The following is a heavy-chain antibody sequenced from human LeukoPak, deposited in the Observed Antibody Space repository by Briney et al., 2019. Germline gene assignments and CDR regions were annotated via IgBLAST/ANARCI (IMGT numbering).Heavy chain of an antibody. CDR2: ISYGGSNK. J-gene: IGHJ3*02. V-gene: IGHV3-30*03. D-gene: IGHD3-22*01. CDR1: GFTFSSYG. Sequence: GGSLRLSCAASGFTFSSYGMHWVRQAPGKGLEWVAVISYGGSNKYYADSVKGRFTISRDNSKNTLYLQMNSLRAEDTAVYYCARGRYDSSGYYDLDAFDIWGQGTMVTVSS. CDR3: ARGRYDSSGYYDLDAFDI.